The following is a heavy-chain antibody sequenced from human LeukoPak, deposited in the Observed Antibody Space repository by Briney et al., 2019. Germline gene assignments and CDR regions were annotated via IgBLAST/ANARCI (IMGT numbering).Heavy chain of an antibody. Sequence: GGSLRLSCAASGLPFSSYTMNWVRQAPGRGLEWVSSITGGSNYMYYRDSVKGRFTISRDNARNSLYLEMNSLRAEDTAVYYCARPKEVPAAPFDYWGQGTLVTVSS. CDR2: ITGGSNYM. V-gene: IGHV3-21*01. CDR1: GLPFSSYT. D-gene: IGHD2-2*01. CDR3: ARPKEVPAAPFDY. J-gene: IGHJ4*02.